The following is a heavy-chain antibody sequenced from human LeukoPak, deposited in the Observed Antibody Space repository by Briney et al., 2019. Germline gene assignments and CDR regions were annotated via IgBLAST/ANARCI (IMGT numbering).Heavy chain of an antibody. V-gene: IGHV1-18*01. J-gene: IGHJ5*02. CDR3: ARDNTDYDFWSGYWKNNWFDP. D-gene: IGHD3-3*01. CDR1: GYTFTSYG. CDR2: ISAYNGNT. Sequence: ASVKVSCKASGYTFTSYGISWVRQAPGQGLEWMGWISAYNGNTNYAQKLQGRVTMTTDTSTSTAYMELRSLRSDDTAVYYCARDNTDYDFWSGYWKNNWFDPWGQGTLVTVSS.